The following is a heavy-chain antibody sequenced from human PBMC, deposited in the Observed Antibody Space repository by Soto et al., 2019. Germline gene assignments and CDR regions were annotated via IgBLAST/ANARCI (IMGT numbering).Heavy chain of an antibody. V-gene: IGHV3-23*01. J-gene: IGHJ4*02. CDR3: ANSGIAVAGTGY. CDR1: GFTFSSYA. CDR2: ISGSGGST. Sequence: EVQLLESGGGLVQPGGSLRLSCAASGFTFSSYAMSWVRQAPGKGLEWVSAISGSGGSTYYADSVKGRFTISRDNSKNTLYLQMNSPRAEDTAVYYCANSGIAVAGTGYWGQGTLVTVSS. D-gene: IGHD6-19*01.